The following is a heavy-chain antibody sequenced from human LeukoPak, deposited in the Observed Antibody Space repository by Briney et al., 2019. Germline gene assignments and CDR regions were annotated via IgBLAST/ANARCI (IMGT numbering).Heavy chain of an antibody. D-gene: IGHD5-12*01. J-gene: IGHJ4*02. CDR3: ARDQATYSDYDLGGFDY. Sequence: KPGGSLRLSCAASGFTFSSYSMNWVRQAPGKGLEWVSSISSSSSYIYYADSVKGRFTISRDNAKNSLYLQMNSLRAEDTAVYYCARDQATYSDYDLGGFDYWGQGTLVTVSS. CDR2: ISSSSSYI. CDR1: GFTFSSYS. V-gene: IGHV3-21*01.